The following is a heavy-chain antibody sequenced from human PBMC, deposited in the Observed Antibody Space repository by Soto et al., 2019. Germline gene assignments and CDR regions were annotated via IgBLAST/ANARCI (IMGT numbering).Heavy chain of an antibody. V-gene: IGHV3-33*01. J-gene: IGHJ4*02. CDR3: ARDVYIAAAGPDY. CDR2: IWYDGSNK. D-gene: IGHD6-13*01. Sequence: GGSLRLSCAASGFTFSSYGMHWVRQAPGKGLEWVAVIWYDGSNKYYADSVKGRFTISRDNSKNTLYLQMNSLRAEDTAVYYCARDVYIAAAGPDYWGQGTLVTVSS. CDR1: GFTFSSYG.